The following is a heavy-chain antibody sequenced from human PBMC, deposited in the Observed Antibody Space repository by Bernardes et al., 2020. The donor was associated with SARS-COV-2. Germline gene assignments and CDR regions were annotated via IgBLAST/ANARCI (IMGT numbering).Heavy chain of an antibody. CDR2: ISWNSGSI. J-gene: IGHJ3*02. CDR1: GFTFDEYA. D-gene: IGHD3-16*01. V-gene: IGHV3-9*01. Sequence: GGSLRRSCAASGFTFDEYAMHWVRQAPGKGLEWVSGISWNSGSIGYADSVKGRFTISRDNAKNSLYLQMNSLRAEDTALYYCAKFQMGEWGDAFDIWGQGTMVTVSS. CDR3: AKFQMGEWGDAFDI.